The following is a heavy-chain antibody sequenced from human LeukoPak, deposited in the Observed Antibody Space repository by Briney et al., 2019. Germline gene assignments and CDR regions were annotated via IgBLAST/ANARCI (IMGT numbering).Heavy chain of an antibody. J-gene: IGHJ4*02. D-gene: IGHD3-9*01. CDR3: ARHLYDKTGRPLDS. V-gene: IGHV4-39*01. CDR2: IYYSGSAGST. Sequence: PSETLSLTCSVSGDSINSGVSYWAWIRQPPGKGLEWIGTIYYSGSAGSTYYNPSLKSRVTISVDTSENQFSLNLSSVTAADTAIYYCARHLYDKTGRPLDSWGQGTLVTVSS. CDR1: GDSINSGVSY.